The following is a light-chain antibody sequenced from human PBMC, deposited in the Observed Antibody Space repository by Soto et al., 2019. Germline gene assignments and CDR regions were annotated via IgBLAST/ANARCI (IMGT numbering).Light chain of an antibody. Sequence: EIVLTQSPGTLSLSPGERATLSCRASQSVHNNYLAWYQQRLGQPPRLVISIASNRATGISDRFSGSGSGTDFILTIRRLEPEDAAVYYCLQYGGLPLTFGGGTKVEI. CDR3: LQYGGLPLT. J-gene: IGKJ4*01. V-gene: IGKV3-20*01. CDR2: IAS. CDR1: QSVHNNY.